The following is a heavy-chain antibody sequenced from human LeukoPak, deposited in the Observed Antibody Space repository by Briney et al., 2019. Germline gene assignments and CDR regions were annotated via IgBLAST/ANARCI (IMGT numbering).Heavy chain of an antibody. J-gene: IGHJ4*02. D-gene: IGHD3-22*01. CDR2: IYYSGST. Sequence: SETLSLTCAVYGGSFSGYYWSWIRQPPGKGLEWIGSIYYSGSTYYNPSLKSRVTISVDTSKNQFSLKLSSVTAADTAVFYCARLSRDSSTYYYFDYWGQGTLVTVSS. V-gene: IGHV4-34*01. CDR1: GGSFSGYY. CDR3: ARLSRDSSTYYYFDY.